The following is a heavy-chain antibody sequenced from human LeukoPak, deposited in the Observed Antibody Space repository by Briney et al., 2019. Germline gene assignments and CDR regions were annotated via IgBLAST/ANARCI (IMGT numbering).Heavy chain of an antibody. D-gene: IGHD2-2*01. CDR3: TTSPSLYRFDY. CDR2: IYYSGST. CDR1: GGSISSYY. V-gene: IGHV4-59*08. J-gene: IGHJ4*02. Sequence: SETLSLTCTVSGGSISSYYWSWIRQPPGKGLEWIGYIYYSGSTNYNPSLKSRVTISVDTSKNQFSLNLSSVTAADTALYYCTTSPSLYRFDYWGQGTLVTVSS.